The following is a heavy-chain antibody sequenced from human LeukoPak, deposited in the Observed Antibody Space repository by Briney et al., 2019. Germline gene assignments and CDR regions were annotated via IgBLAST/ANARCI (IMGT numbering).Heavy chain of an antibody. V-gene: IGHV3-23*01. CDR1: GFTFSSYA. CDR2: ISGSGGST. CDR3: AKSSYYDASGYYREYYFDY. Sequence: GGSLRLSCAASGFTFSSYAMSWVRQAPGKGLEWVSSISGSGGSTYYADSVKGRFTISRDNSKNTLYLQMNSLRDEDTAVYYCAKSSYYDASGYYREYYFDYWGQGTLVTVSS. D-gene: IGHD3-22*01. J-gene: IGHJ4*02.